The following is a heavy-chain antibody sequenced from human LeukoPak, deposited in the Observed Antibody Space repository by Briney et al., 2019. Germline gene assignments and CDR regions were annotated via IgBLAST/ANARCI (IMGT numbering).Heavy chain of an antibody. V-gene: IGHV3-33*06. Sequence: GGSLRLSCAASGFIFSNYGMHWVRQAPGKGLEWLAVISFGDGSDKNYADSVKGRFITSRDNSQNTLSLQMNTLRAEDTAVYYCAKSPYYDFWPFDYWGQGALVTVSS. J-gene: IGHJ4*02. CDR1: GFIFSNYG. CDR2: ISFGDGSDK. CDR3: AKSPYYDFWPFDY. D-gene: IGHD3-3*01.